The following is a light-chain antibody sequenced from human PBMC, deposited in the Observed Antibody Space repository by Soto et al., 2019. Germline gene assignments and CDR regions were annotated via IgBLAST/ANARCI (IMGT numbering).Light chain of an antibody. CDR2: AAS. CDR1: QSVTRRN. J-gene: IGKJ1*01. V-gene: IGKV3D-15*01. Sequence: EIVLTQSPGTLSLSPGERATLSCRASQSVTRRNLVWYQQKPGQPPRLLIYAASRRATGIPARFSGSGSGTEFTLTISSLQSEDFAVYYCQQYNNWPPWTFGQGTKVDIK. CDR3: QQYNNWPPWT.